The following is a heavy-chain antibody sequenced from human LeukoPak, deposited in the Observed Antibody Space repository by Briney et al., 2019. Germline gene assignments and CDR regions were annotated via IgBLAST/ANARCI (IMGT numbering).Heavy chain of an antibody. D-gene: IGHD2-2*01. CDR2: TYYRSKWYN. V-gene: IGHV6-1*01. CDR3: ARFLYCSSTSCYYWFAP. Sequence: SQTLSLTCAISGDSVSSNSAAWNWIRQSPSRCLEWLGRTYYRSKWYNDYAVSVKSRITINPDTSKNQFSLQLNSVTPEDTAVYYCARFLYCSSTSCYYWFAPWGQGTLVTVSS. J-gene: IGHJ5*02. CDR1: GDSVSSNSAA.